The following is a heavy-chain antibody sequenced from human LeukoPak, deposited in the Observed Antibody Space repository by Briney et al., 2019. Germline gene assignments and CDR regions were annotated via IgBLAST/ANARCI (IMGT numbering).Heavy chain of an antibody. V-gene: IGHV3-48*02. D-gene: IGHD5-12*01. J-gene: IGHJ4*02. CDR1: EFTFSSYS. Sequence: GGSLRLSCAASEFTFSSYSMNWVRQAPGKGLQWVSYITGSGSGIHYADSVEGRFTISRDNAKNTLYLQMNSLRDEDTAVYYCASPHSGYGWGQGTLVTVSS. CDR2: ITGSGSGI. CDR3: ASPHSGYG.